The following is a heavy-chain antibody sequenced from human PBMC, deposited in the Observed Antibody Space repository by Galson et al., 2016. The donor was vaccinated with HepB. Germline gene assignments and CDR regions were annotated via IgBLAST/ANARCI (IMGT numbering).Heavy chain of an antibody. CDR2: SDPEDGAI. D-gene: IGHD3-10*01. CDR3: VLLEGMIRGRTPGRYYYFYAMDV. V-gene: IGHV1-24*01. CDR1: ADTLTELS. Sequence: SVKVSCKVSADTLTELSMHWVRQAPGKGLEWMGGSDPEDGAIIYAQRFQGRVTMTEDTSKDTAYMELSSLRSEDTDVYYCVLLEGMIRGRTPGRYYYFYAMDVWGQGTTVTVSS. J-gene: IGHJ6*02.